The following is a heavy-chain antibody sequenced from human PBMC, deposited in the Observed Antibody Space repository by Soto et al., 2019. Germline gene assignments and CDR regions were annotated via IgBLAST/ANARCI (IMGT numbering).Heavy chain of an antibody. J-gene: IGHJ4*02. CDR3: ARDSDFTNCSGGSCYRYYFDY. Sequence: GGSLRLSCAASGFTFSSYAMHWVRQAPGKGLEWVAVISYDGSNKYYADSVKGRFTISRDNSKNTLYLQMNSLRAEDTAVYYCARDSDFTNCSGGSCYRYYFDYWGQGTLVTVSS. CDR2: ISYDGSNK. CDR1: GFTFSSYA. D-gene: IGHD2-15*01. V-gene: IGHV3-30-3*01.